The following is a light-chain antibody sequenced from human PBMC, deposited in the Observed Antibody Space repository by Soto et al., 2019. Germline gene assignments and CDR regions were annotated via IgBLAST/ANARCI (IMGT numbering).Light chain of an antibody. CDR2: DAS. Sequence: EIVLTQSPATLSLSPGERATLSCRASQSVSSYVAWYQQKPGQAPRLLIYDASNRATGIPARFSGSGSGTDVTLPISSLEPEDFAVYYCQTRSNWPAGFTFGPGTKGDIK. J-gene: IGKJ3*01. CDR1: QSVSSY. CDR3: QTRSNWPAGFT. V-gene: IGKV3-11*01.